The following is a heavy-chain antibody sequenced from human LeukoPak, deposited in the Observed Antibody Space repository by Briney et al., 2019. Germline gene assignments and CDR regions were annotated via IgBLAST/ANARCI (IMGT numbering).Heavy chain of an antibody. D-gene: IGHD5-18*01. CDR2: ISSTSSNI. J-gene: IGHJ4*02. V-gene: IGHV3-48*01. CDR1: GFTFSTYA. Sequence: GGSLRLSCAASGFTFSTYAIHWVRQAPAKGLAWVSYISSTSSNIYYADSVKGRFTISRDNAKNSLYLQMKSLRAEDTAVYYCARGLIQLWSLVDYWGQGTLVTVSS. CDR3: ARGLIQLWSLVDY.